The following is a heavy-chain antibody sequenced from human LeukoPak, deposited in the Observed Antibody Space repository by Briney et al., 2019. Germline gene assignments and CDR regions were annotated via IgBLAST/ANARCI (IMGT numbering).Heavy chain of an antibody. J-gene: IGHJ5*02. V-gene: IGHV4-39*07. Sequence: SETLSLTCTVCGGSISSSSDYWGWIRRPPGKGREGFGCIWYSEIPYNNPALQGQGPISQDTSKNQSSLEQSSVTAPDPPVQCCARDTRDYGDYKWFDPWGQGTLVTVSS. D-gene: IGHD4-17*01. CDR3: ARDTRDYGDYKWFDP. CDR1: GGSISSSSDY. CDR2: IWYSEIP.